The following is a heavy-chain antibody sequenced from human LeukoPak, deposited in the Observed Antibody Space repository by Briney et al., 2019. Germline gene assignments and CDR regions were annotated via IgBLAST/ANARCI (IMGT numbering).Heavy chain of an antibody. Sequence: SETLSLTCTVSGGSISSSSYYWSWIRQPPGKGLEWIGEINHSGSTNYNPSLKSRVTISVDTSKNQFSLKLSSVTAADTAVYYCARRVVVAATLGPNWFDPWGQGTLVTVSS. J-gene: IGHJ5*02. CDR2: INHSGST. CDR1: GGSISSSSYY. V-gene: IGHV4-39*07. CDR3: ARRVVVAATLGPNWFDP. D-gene: IGHD2-15*01.